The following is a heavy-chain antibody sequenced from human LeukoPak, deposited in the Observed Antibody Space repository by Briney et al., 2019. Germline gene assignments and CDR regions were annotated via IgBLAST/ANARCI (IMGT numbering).Heavy chain of an antibody. CDR2: VYISGST. CDR1: GGSISSGSYY. D-gene: IGHD6-13*01. CDR3: ARSTPTAAPFDS. Sequence: PSETLSLTCTVSGGSISSGSYYWSWVRQPAGKGLEWIGHVYISGSTSYNPSLKSRVTISADMSKNQFSLKLSSVTAADTAVYYCARSTPTAAPFDSWGQGTLVTVSS. J-gene: IGHJ4*02. V-gene: IGHV4-61*09.